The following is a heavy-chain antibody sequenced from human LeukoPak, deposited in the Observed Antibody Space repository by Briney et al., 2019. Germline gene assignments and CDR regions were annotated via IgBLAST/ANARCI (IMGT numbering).Heavy chain of an antibody. CDR2: ISGSGGST. D-gene: IGHD2-2*01. J-gene: IGHJ4*02. CDR1: GFTFSSYA. Sequence: GGSLRLSCAASGFTFSSYAMSWVRQAPGKGLEWVSAISGSGGSTYYADSVKGRFTISRDNSNNTLYLQMNSLRAEDTAVYYCAKTADGTVVVPAAHVDYWGQGTLVTVSS. V-gene: IGHV3-23*01. CDR3: AKTADGTVVVPAAHVDY.